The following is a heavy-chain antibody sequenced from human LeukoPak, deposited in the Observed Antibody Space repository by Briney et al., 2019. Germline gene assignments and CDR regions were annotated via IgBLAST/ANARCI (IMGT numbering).Heavy chain of an antibody. Sequence: GGSLRLSCAASGFTFSIYVMNWVRQAPGKGLEWVSFISGSSNNKFYADSMKGRFTISRDNAKNSLYLQMNSLRAEDTAVYYCARERYTYGEPHFDYWGQGTLVTVSS. CDR3: ARERYTYGEPHFDY. D-gene: IGHD5-18*01. CDR2: ISGSSNNK. J-gene: IGHJ4*02. V-gene: IGHV3-21*01. CDR1: GFTFSIYV.